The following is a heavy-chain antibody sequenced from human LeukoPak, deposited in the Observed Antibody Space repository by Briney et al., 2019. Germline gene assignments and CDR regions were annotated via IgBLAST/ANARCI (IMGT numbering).Heavy chain of an antibody. CDR2: IYSGGNT. J-gene: IGHJ4*02. CDR1: GFSVSHNY. D-gene: IGHD6-13*01. CDR3: TRDTPGIAASVSGG. V-gene: IGHV3-53*01. Sequence: GGSLRLSCTASGFSVSHNYMNWVRQAPGKGLEWVALIYSGGNTHYADSVKGRFTISRDNSKNTLYLQMSSLRVEDTAVYYCTRDTPGIAASVSGGWGPGTLVTVSS.